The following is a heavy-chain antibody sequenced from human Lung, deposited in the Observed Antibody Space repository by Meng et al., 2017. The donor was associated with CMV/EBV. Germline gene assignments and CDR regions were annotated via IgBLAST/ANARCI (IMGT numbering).Heavy chain of an antibody. J-gene: IGHJ4*02. D-gene: IGHD4-17*01. CDR2: VDPGDGDT. V-gene: IGHV1-69-2*01. Sequence: CEVSGYTFTDYYVHWVQQAPGKGLEWVGLVDPGDGDTIYAERFQARVTITADTSTDTAYMKLSSLRPEDTAVYYCAMSSLPGDAMLDFWGQGTLVTVSS. CDR3: AMSSLPGDAMLDF. CDR1: GYTFTDYY.